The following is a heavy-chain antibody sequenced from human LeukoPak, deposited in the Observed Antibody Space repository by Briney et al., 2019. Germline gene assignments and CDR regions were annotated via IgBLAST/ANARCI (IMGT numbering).Heavy chain of an antibody. V-gene: IGHV4-38-2*02. CDR2: IYHSGST. CDR1: GYSISSGYY. Sequence: SETLSLTCTISGYSISSGYYWGWIRQPPGKELAWIGSIYHSGSTYYNPSLKSRVTISLDTSENQFSLKLSSVTAADTAVYYCARDLYSSGWGYFDYWGQGTLVTVSS. J-gene: IGHJ4*02. CDR3: ARDLYSSGWGYFDY. D-gene: IGHD6-19*01.